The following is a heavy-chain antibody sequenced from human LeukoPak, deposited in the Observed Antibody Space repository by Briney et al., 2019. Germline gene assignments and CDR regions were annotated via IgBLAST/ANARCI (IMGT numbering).Heavy chain of an antibody. J-gene: IGHJ4*02. V-gene: IGHV1-2*02. CDR2: MNPNTGRT. CDR3: ARECSSTSCLLY. D-gene: IGHD2-2*01. Sequence: ASVKVSCKASRYTFTSYDINWVREVAGQRLEWMGWMNPNTGRTNYAQKFQGRVTMTRDTSISTAYMELSRLRSDDTAVYYCARECSSTSCLLYWGQGTLVTVSS. CDR1: RYTFTSYD.